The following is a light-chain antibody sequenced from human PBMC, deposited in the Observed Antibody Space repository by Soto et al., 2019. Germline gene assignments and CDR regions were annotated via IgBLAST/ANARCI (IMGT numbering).Light chain of an antibody. CDR1: GSNIGAPYD. CDR2: GST. J-gene: IGLJ1*01. V-gene: IGLV1-40*01. Sequence: QSVLTQPPSLSGAPGQRVTISCTGSGSNIGAPYDVHWYQHLPGAAPKLLIYGSTNRPSGVPGRFSGSKSGNSASLAITGLQAEDEADYYCQSYDSRLSGYVFGDGTKVTV. CDR3: QSYDSRLSGYV.